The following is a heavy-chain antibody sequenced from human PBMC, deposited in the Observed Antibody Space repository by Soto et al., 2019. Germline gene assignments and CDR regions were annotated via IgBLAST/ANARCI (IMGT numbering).Heavy chain of an antibody. CDR2: IIPIFGTA. D-gene: IGHD3-3*01. J-gene: IGHJ4*02. V-gene: IGHV1-69*13. Sequence: SVKVSCKASGGTFSSYAISWVRQAPGQGLEWMGGIIPIFGTANYAQKFQGRVTIPADESTSTAYMELSSLRSEDTAVYYCARGNTYYDFWSGYSDYFDYWGQGTLVTVSS. CDR3: ARGNTYYDFWSGYSDYFDY. CDR1: GGTFSSYA.